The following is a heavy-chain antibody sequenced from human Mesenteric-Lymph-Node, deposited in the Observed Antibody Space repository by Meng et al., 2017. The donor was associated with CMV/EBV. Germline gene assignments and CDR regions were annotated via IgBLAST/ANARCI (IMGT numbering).Heavy chain of an antibody. CDR2: IKPDSGGT. V-gene: IGHV1-2*02. Sequence: ASVKVSCKASGGTFSSYAISWVRQAPGQGLEWMGWIKPDSGGTKSANKFQGKVTMTRDMFSDTVYMELSRLESDDTAVYYCARALWHGDYDFEYWGQGTLVTVSS. CDR3: ARALWHGDYDFEY. J-gene: IGHJ4*02. CDR1: GGTFSSYA. D-gene: IGHD4-17*01.